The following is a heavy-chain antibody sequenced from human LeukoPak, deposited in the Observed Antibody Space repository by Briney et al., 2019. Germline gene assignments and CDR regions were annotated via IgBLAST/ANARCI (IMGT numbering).Heavy chain of an antibody. CDR1: GYIFMTYG. CDR2: VHSYTGDT. D-gene: IGHD3-3*01. J-gene: IGHJ5*02. CDR3: AKARRISISGEVCPHWFET. Sequence: ASVKVSCKTSGYIFMTYGISWVRQAPGQGLDWVGRVHSYTGDTKYAQKFRGRVTITADTATSTGYMELRSLTSDDTAIYYCAKARRISISGEVCPHWFETWGQGTLVTVSS. V-gene: IGHV1-18*01.